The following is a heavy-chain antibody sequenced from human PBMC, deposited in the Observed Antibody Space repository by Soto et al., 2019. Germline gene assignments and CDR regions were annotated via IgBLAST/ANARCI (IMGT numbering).Heavy chain of an antibody. Sequence: QVQLQASGPGLVKPSGTLSLTCAVSGGSISSSNWWSWVRQPPGNGLEWIGEIYHSGSTNSNPSLKSRVTRSVDKSKNLFSLKLSSVTAADTAVYYCARVDTSWSYSGVFYSWGQGTLVTVSS. CDR3: ARVDTSWSYSGVFYS. J-gene: IGHJ4*02. CDR2: IYHSGST. V-gene: IGHV4-4*02. CDR1: GGSISSSNW. D-gene: IGHD1-26*01.